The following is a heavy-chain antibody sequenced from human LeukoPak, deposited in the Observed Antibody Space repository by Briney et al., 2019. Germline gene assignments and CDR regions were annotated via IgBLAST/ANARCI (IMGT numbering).Heavy chain of an antibody. V-gene: IGHV5-51*01. CDR1: GYSFTNYW. CDR3: ATQTTVPRVDAFNV. D-gene: IGHD4-17*01. Sequence: GESLKISCKGSGYSFTNYWIGWLRQMSGKDREWMVIIYPGDSDTKYSPSFQGHVTISADKSASSDYLQWHSPKASANAMYYCATQTTVPRVDAFNVWGQGTVVTVSS. CDR2: IYPGDSDT. J-gene: IGHJ3*01.